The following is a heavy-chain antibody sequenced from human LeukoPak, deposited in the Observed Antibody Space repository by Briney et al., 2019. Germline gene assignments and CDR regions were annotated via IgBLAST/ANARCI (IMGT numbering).Heavy chain of an antibody. D-gene: IGHD2-15*01. CDR1: GFTFSSYA. CDR3: AKDPYCSGGSCYSESYFDY. V-gene: IGHV3-23*01. J-gene: IGHJ4*02. Sequence: GGSLRLSCAASGFTFSSYAMSWVRQAPGKGLEWVSAISGSGGSTYYADSVKGRFTISRDNSKNTLYLQMSSLRAEDTAVYYCAKDPYCSGGSCYSESYFDYWGQGTLVTVFS. CDR2: ISGSGGST.